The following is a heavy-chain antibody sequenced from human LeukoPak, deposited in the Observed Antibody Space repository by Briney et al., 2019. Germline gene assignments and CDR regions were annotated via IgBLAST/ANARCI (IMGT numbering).Heavy chain of an antibody. V-gene: IGHV3-74*01. CDR2: IKNDGWTT. J-gene: IGHJ2*01. Sequence: GGSLRLSCGGSGFSFNRFWMHWVRQVPGKGLVWVSRIKNDGWTTDYADSVKGRFTISRDNAKNTVYLQMNSLRAEDTAVYYCASEAAAAPDWYFDLWGRGTLVTVSS. CDR1: GFSFNRFW. CDR3: ASEAAAAPDWYFDL. D-gene: IGHD6-25*01.